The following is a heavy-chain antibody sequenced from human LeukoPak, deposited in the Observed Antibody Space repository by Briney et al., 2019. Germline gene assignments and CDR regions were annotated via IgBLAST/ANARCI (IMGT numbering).Heavy chain of an antibody. CDR1: RFTFSNYG. CDR2: ISGSGGST. V-gene: IGHV3-23*01. Sequence: PPGRSLRLSCAASRFTFSNYGMHWVRQAPGKGLEWVSAISGSGGSTYYADSVKGRFTISRDNSKNTLYLQMNSLRAEDTAVYYCAKPFSPPGYSYGHLRAYYGMDVWGQGTTVTVSS. CDR3: AKPFSPPGYSYGHLRAYYGMDV. D-gene: IGHD5-18*01. J-gene: IGHJ6*02.